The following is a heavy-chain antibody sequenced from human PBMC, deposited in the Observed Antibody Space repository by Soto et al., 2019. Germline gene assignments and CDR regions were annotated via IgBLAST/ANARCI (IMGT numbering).Heavy chain of an antibody. CDR1: GFTFSSYW. CDR3: ARGPRSTSTGTGAF. V-gene: IGHV3-7*04. D-gene: IGHD1-1*01. Sequence: PGGSLRLSCAASGFTFSSYWMSWVRQAPGKGLEWVANIKQDGSEKYYVDSVKGRFTISRDNAKNSLYLQMNALRAEDTAVYYCARGPRSTSTGTGAFWGQGTLVTVSS. CDR2: IKQDGSEK. J-gene: IGHJ4*02.